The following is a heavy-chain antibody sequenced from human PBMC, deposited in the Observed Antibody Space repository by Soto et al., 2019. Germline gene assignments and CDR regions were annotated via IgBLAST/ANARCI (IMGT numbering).Heavy chain of an antibody. V-gene: IGHV4-39*01. CDR1: GGSISSYY. CDR3: ARQINSGYDPNWFDP. CDR2: IYYSGST. J-gene: IGHJ5*02. Sequence: PSETLSLTCTVSGGSISSYYWSWIRQPPGKGLEWIGSIYYSGSTYYNPSLKSRVTISVDTSKNQFSLKLSSVTAADTAVYYCARQINSGYDPNWFDPWGQGTLVTVSS. D-gene: IGHD5-12*01.